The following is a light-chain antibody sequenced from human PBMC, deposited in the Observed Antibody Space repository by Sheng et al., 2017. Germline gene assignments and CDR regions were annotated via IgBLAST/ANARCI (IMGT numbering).Light chain of an antibody. J-gene: IGKJ1*01. CDR1: QDISSW. CDR3: QQANSFPPGT. V-gene: IGKV1-12*01. CDR2: AAS. Sequence: DIQMTQSPSSVSASVGDRVTITCRASQDISSWLAWYQQKPGKALKLLISAASSLQSGVPSRFSGSGSGTDFTLTISSLQPEDFATYYCQQANSFPPGTFGQGTKVEIK.